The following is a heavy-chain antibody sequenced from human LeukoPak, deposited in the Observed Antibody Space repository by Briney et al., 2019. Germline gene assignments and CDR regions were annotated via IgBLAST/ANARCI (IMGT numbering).Heavy chain of an antibody. V-gene: IGHV4-34*01. D-gene: IGHD4-11*01. CDR1: GGSFTDYY. CDR3: ARGSRLPLDY. Sequence: PSETLSLTCAIYGGSFTDYYWSSIRQFPGEGLEWIGEISHSGNTNCNPSLESRVTISMDTSNYQFSLELSSVTAADTAVYYCARGSRLPLDYWGQGSLVTVSS. CDR2: ISHSGNT. J-gene: IGHJ4*02.